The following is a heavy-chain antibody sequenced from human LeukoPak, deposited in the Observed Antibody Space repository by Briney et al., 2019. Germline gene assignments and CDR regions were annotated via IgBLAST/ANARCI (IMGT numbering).Heavy chain of an antibody. Sequence: PGGSLRLSCAASGFTFSSYSMNWVRQAPGKRLEWVSSISSSSSYIYYADSVKGRFTISRDNAKNSLYLQMNSLRAEDTAVYYCARSLPWSSTGFDPWGQGTLVTVSS. CDR3: ARSLPWSSTGFDP. V-gene: IGHV3-21*01. CDR1: GFTFSSYS. D-gene: IGHD2-8*02. J-gene: IGHJ5*02. CDR2: ISSSSSYI.